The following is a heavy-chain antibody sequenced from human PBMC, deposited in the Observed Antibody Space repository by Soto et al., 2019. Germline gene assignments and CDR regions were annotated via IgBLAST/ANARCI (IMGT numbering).Heavy chain of an antibody. CDR3: ARDYYYDSSGYNLLGAFDX. D-gene: IGHD3-22*01. CDR2: INSDGSST. CDR1: GFTFSSYW. J-gene: IGHJ3*02. Sequence: HPGGSLRLSCAASGFTFSSYWMHWVRQAPGKGLVWVSSINSDGSSTSYAYSVKGRFTISIDNAKNTLYLKMNSLRAEETAVYYRARDYYYDSSGYNLLGAFDXWGQGTMVTVS. V-gene: IGHV3-74*01.